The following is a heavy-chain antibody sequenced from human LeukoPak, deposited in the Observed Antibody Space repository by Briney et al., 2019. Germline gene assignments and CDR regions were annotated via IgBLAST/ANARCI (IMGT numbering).Heavy chain of an antibody. J-gene: IGHJ3*02. D-gene: IGHD3-22*01. V-gene: IGHV3-20*04. CDR3: AGGNYYDSYAFDI. Sequence: PGGSLRLSCAASGFTFDDYGMSWVRQAPGKGLEGVSGINWNGASTGYAHSVKGRFTISRDNAKNSLYLQMNSLRAEDTALYYCAGGNYYDSYAFDIWGQGTMVTVSS. CDR2: INWNGAST. CDR1: GFTFDDYG.